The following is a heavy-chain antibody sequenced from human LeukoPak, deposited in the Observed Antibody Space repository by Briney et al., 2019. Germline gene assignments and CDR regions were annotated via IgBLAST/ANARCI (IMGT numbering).Heavy chain of an antibody. CDR2: VSHDGTTK. D-gene: IGHD5-18*01. CDR3: ARAARIQLWNYDY. J-gene: IGHJ4*02. V-gene: IGHV3-30*04. CDR1: GFTFSTYT. Sequence: GGSLRLSCVASGFTFSTYTMHWVRQAPGKGLEWVAVVSHDGTTKYYADSVRGRFTISRDNAKNSLYLQMNGLRAEDTAVYYCARAARIQLWNYDYWGQGTLVTVSS.